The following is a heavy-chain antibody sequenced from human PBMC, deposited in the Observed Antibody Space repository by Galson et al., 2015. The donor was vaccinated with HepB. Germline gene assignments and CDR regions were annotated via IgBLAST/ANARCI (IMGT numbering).Heavy chain of an antibody. Sequence: LRLSCAASGFTFSSYSMNWVRQAPGKGLEWVSYISSSSSTIYYADSVKGRFTISRDNAKNSLYLQMNSLRAEDTAVYYCARSKYCSGGSCYTNWFDPWGQGTLVTVSS. V-gene: IGHV3-48*01. J-gene: IGHJ5*02. CDR1: GFTFSSYS. CDR2: ISSSSSTI. D-gene: IGHD2-15*01. CDR3: ARSKYCSGGSCYTNWFDP.